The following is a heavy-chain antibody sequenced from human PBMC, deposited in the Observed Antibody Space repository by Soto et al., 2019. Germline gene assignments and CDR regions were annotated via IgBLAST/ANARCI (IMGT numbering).Heavy chain of an antibody. CDR1: GYIFNNYW. J-gene: IGHJ6*02. Sequence: GGSLKISCKASGYIFNNYWIGLVRQMPGKGLGWMGIIHPPTSDPRDSPSFQGQVTVSAEKCISTAYLQWSTLKASDTAMYYCVRLDNGVCHVWGQGTTVTVSS. V-gene: IGHV5-51*01. CDR3: VRLDNGVCHV. CDR2: IHPPTSDP. D-gene: IGHD2-8*01.